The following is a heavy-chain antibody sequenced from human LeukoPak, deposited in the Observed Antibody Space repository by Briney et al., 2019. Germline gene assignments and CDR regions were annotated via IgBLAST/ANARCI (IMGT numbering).Heavy chain of an antibody. D-gene: IGHD4/OR15-4a*01. CDR1: GFTLSSYE. Sequence: GGSLRLSCTVSGFTLSSYEMSWIRQAPGKGLEWVSFIYSGTVHYSDSVKGRFTISRDNSKNTLYLQMNSLRAEDTAVYYCARRAGAYSHPYDYWGQGTLVTVSS. CDR2: IYSGTV. CDR3: ARRAGAYSHPYDY. V-gene: IGHV3-53*01. J-gene: IGHJ4*02.